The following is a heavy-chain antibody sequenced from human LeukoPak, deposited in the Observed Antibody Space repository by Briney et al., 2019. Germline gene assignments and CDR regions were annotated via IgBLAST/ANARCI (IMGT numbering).Heavy chain of an antibody. D-gene: IGHD6-19*01. CDR1: GYTFTSYG. CDR2: ISTYSGNT. V-gene: IGHV1-18*01. Sequence: ASVKVSCKASGYTFTSYGISWVRQAPGQGLEWIGWISTYSGNTNYAQKLQGRVTMTTDTSTTTAYMELRSLRSDDTAVYYCAREAVGHFGMDVWGQGTTVTVSS. CDR3: AREAVGHFGMDV. J-gene: IGHJ6*02.